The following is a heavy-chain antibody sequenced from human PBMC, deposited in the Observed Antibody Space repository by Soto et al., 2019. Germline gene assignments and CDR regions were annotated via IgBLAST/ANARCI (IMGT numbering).Heavy chain of an antibody. Sequence: ASVKVSCKASGYTFTSYYMHWVRQAPGQGLEWMGIINPSGGSTSYAQKFQGRVTMTRDTSTSTVYMELSSLRSEDTAVDYCGRAHRYYYDSSGYLPSTNTFQYWGQGILVSVSS. D-gene: IGHD3-22*01. V-gene: IGHV1-46*01. CDR3: GRAHRYYYDSSGYLPSTNTFQY. J-gene: IGHJ4*02. CDR1: GYTFTSYY. CDR2: INPSGGST.